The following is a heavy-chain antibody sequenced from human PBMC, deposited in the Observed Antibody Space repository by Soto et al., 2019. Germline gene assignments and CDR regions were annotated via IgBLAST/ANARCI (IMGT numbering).Heavy chain of an antibody. J-gene: IGHJ6*02. CDR3: ARTYGSGSPTYYYGMDV. D-gene: IGHD3-10*01. Sequence: QVQLQQWGAGLLKPSETLSLTCAVYGGSFSGYYWSWIRQPPGKGLEWIGEINHSGSTNYNPSLKSRVTISVDTSKNQFSLKLSSVTAADTAVYYCARTYGSGSPTYYYGMDVWRQGTTVTVSS. CDR1: GGSFSGYY. V-gene: IGHV4-34*01. CDR2: INHSGST.